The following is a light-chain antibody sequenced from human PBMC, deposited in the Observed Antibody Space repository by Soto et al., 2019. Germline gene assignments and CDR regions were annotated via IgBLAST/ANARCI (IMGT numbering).Light chain of an antibody. Sequence: DIQSTQSPSFLSASVGDRVTITCRASQGISSYLAWYQQKPGKAPKLLIYAASTLQSGVPLRFSGSGSGTSFTLTISSLQPEDFATYYCQQLLSYPITFGQGTRLEIK. J-gene: IGKJ5*01. CDR3: QQLLSYPIT. V-gene: IGKV1-9*01. CDR1: QGISSY. CDR2: AAS.